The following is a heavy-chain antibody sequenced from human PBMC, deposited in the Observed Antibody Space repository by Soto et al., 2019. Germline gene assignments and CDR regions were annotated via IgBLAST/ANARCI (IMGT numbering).Heavy chain of an antibody. CDR1: GFTFSSYW. D-gene: IGHD2-2*01. CDR3: ARDRVPAATEAADYYYYYMDV. V-gene: IGHV3-7*01. CDR2: IKQDGSEK. J-gene: IGHJ6*03. Sequence: GGSLRLSCAASGFTFSSYWMSWVRQAPGKGLEWVANIKQDGSEKYYVDSVKGRFTISRDNAKNSLYLQMNSLRAEDTAVYYCARDRVPAATEAADYYYYYMDVWGKGTTVTVSS.